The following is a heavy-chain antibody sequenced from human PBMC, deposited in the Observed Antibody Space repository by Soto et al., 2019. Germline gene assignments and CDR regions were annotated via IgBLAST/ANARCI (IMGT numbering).Heavy chain of an antibody. CDR1: GYTFTNYY. CDR3: ALTPNDGGAGVYGMDA. D-gene: IGHD3-16*01. J-gene: IGHJ6*02. CDR2: SDGESGGT. V-gene: IGHV1-2*04. Sequence: QVQLMQSGAEVKKPGASVKVSCKASGYTFTNYYIHWVRQAPGQGLEWLGWSDGESGGTSYAQKFQGWVTMTRDTSINTAYMELSRLTSDDTAVYYCALTPNDGGAGVYGMDAWGQGTTVTVSS.